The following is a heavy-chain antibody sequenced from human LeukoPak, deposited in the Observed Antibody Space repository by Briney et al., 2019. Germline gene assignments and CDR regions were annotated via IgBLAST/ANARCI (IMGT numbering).Heavy chain of an antibody. D-gene: IGHD6-13*01. CDR2: IKKEGSEK. CDR1: GFTSSSYW. Sequence: GGSLRLSCAASGFTSSSYWMSWVRQAPGKGMEWVANIKKEGSEKCYVDSVKCRFNISRDNAKNSLYLQMNSLRAEDTAVYYCARDRIAAAVDWGQGTLVSVSS. CDR3: ARDRIAAAVD. V-gene: IGHV3-7*01. J-gene: IGHJ4*02.